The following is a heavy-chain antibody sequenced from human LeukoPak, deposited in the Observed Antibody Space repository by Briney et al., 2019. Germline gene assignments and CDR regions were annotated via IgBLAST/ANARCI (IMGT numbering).Heavy chain of an antibody. Sequence: SETLSLTCTVSGGSISSHYWSWIRQPPGKGLEWIGYIYYSGSTNYNPSLKSRVTISVDTSKNQFSLKLSPVTAADTAVYYCARYAAFYGLRNNWFDPWGQGTLVTVSS. J-gene: IGHJ5*02. CDR3: ARYAAFYGLRNNWFDP. CDR1: GGSISSHY. V-gene: IGHV4-59*11. D-gene: IGHD2-2*01. CDR2: IYYSGST.